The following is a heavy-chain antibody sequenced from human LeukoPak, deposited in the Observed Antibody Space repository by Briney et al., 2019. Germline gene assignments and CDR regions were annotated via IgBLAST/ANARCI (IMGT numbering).Heavy chain of an antibody. CDR1: GGSISSYY. Sequence: PSETLSLTCTVSGGSISSYYWSWIRQPAGKGLEWIGRIYTSGSTNYNPSLKSRVTMSVDTSKNQFSLKLSSVTAADTAVYYCARGAVLLWFGELPPQFDYWGQGTLVTVSS. J-gene: IGHJ4*02. V-gene: IGHV4-4*07. CDR3: ARGAVLLWFGELPPQFDY. D-gene: IGHD3-10*01. CDR2: IYTSGST.